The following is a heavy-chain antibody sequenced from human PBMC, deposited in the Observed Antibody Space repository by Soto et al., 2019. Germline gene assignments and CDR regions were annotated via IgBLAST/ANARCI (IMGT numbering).Heavy chain of an antibody. CDR3: ARWSFLDY. J-gene: IGHJ4*02. CDR1: GFSFSSYA. V-gene: IGHV3-23*01. Sequence: EVQLLESGGGLVRPGGSRRLSCTASGFSFSSYALSWVRQAPGKGLEWVSTISGSDGKTYYADSVKGRFSISRDTSKTTLYLELTSLRVEDTAVYYCARWSFLDYWGQGTRVTVS. CDR2: ISGSDGKT. D-gene: IGHD1-26*01.